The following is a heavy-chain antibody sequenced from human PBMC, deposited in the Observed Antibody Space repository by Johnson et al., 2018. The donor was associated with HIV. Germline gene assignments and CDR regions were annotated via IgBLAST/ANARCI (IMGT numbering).Heavy chain of an antibody. CDR1: GFTFSNYA. D-gene: IGHD3-22*01. J-gene: IGHJ3*02. Sequence: MLLVESGGGVVQPGRSLRLSCAASGFTFSNYAMHWVRQAPGKGLESVPGIYSGGRTSYADSVEGRFTLSRDNSKNTRYLQMNSLRAEDTAVYFCARDRRYYDSSGYYHDAVDMWGQGTMVTVSS. CDR3: ARDRRYYDSSGYYHDAVDM. CDR2: IYSGGRT. V-gene: IGHV3-66*01.